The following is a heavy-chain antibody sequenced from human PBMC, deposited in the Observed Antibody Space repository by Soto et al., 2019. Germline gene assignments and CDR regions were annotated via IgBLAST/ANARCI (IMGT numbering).Heavy chain of an antibody. CDR3: ARDWAAGENDAFDI. J-gene: IGHJ3*02. Sequence: SETLSLTCTVSGGSISSYYWSWIRQPPGKGLEWIGYIYYSGSTNYNPSLKIRVTISVDTSKNQFSLKLSSVTAADTAVYYCARDWAAGENDAFDIWGQGTMVTVSS. D-gene: IGHD6-13*01. V-gene: IGHV4-59*01. CDR2: IYYSGST. CDR1: GGSISSYY.